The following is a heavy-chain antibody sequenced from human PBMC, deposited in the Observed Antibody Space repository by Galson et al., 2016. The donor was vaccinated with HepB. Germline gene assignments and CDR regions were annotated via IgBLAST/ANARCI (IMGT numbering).Heavy chain of an antibody. CDR3: ARCDPSVYSSGWCGINDY. Sequence: SLRLSCAASGFSFSSYGMHWVRQAPGKGLQWVAIISYDGFNEFYADSVKGRFTISRDTSKNTLYLQMNSLRVEDTAIYYCARCDPSVYSSGWCGINDYWGQGTLVTVSS. V-gene: IGHV3-30*03. D-gene: IGHD3-22*01. CDR2: ISYDGFNE. J-gene: IGHJ4*02. CDR1: GFSFSSYG.